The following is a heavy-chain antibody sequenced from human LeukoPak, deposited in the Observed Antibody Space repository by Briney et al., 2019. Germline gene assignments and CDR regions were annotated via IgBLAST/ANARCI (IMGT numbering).Heavy chain of an antibody. CDR3: ATLNIESSSGWFFRS. CDR1: GGYITTYY. J-gene: IGHJ5*02. CDR2: AYYSGSN. Sequence: PSETLSLTCPVSGGYITTYYWSWIRQPPGKGLEWLGYAYYSGSNEYNPSLRSRVTMSADASRNQFSLTLSSVTAADTAIYYCATLNIESSSGWFFRSWGQGTLVSVSS. V-gene: IGHV4-59*01. D-gene: IGHD6-19*01.